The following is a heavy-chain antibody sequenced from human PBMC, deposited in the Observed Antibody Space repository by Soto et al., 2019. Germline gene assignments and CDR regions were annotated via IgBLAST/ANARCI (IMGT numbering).Heavy chain of an antibody. CDR3: AGGYCSGGSCPVYYFDY. CDR2: IIPILGTA. J-gene: IGHJ4*02. D-gene: IGHD2-15*01. CDR1: GGTFSSYA. V-gene: IGHV1-69*10. Sequence: SVKVSCKASGGTFSSYAISWVRQAPGQGLEWMGGIIPILGTANYAQKFQGRVTITADKSTSTAYMELSSLRSEDTAVYYCAGGYCSGGSCPVYYFDYWGQGTLVTVS.